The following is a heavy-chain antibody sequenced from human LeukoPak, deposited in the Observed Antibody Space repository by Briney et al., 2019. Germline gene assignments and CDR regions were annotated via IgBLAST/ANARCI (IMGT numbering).Heavy chain of an antibody. CDR2: ISGSGGST. V-gene: IGHV3-23*01. D-gene: IGHD3-10*01. CDR1: GFTFSSYA. CDR3: AKPFSQHLYGSGSYYRPVDY. J-gene: IGHJ4*02. Sequence: QPGGSLRLSCAASGFTFSSYAMSWVRQAPGKGLEWVSAISGSGGSTYYADSVKGRFTISRDNSKNTLYLQMNSLRAEDTAVYYCAKPFSQHLYGSGSYYRPVDYWGQGTLVTVSS.